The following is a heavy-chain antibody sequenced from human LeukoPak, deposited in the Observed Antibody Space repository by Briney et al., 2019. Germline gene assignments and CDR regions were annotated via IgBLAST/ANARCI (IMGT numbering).Heavy chain of an antibody. J-gene: IGHJ4*02. V-gene: IGHV3-21*04. CDR1: GFTFSSYS. Sequence: GGSLRLSCAASGFTFSSYSMNWVRQAPGKGMEWVSSISSSSSYIYYADSVKGRFTISRDNAKNSLYLQMNSLRAEDTAVYYCARVKGVDNWIDEGPFDYWGQGTLVTVSS. CDR2: ISSSSSYI. D-gene: IGHD1-20*01. CDR3: ARVKGVDNWIDEGPFDY.